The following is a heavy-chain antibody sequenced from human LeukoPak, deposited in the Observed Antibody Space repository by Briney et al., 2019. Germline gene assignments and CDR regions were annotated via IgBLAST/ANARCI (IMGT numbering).Heavy chain of an antibody. V-gene: IGHV1-18*01. Sequence: GASVKVSCKASGYTFTSYGISWVRQAPGQGLEWMGWISAYNGNTNYAQKLQGRVTMTTDTSTSTAYMELRSLRSDDTAVYYCASLDDSSGLSLHGDYFDYWGQGTLVTVSS. D-gene: IGHD3-22*01. J-gene: IGHJ4*02. CDR2: ISAYNGNT. CDR1: GYTFTSYG. CDR3: ASLDDSSGLSLHGDYFDY.